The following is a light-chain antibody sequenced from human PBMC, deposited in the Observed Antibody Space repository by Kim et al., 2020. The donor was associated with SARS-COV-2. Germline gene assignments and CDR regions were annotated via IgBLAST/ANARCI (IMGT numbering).Light chain of an antibody. V-gene: IGKV4-1*01. CDR1: QSVLYRSNNQNY. CDR2: WAS. CDR3: QQYYSTPYT. Sequence: STTINCKSSQSVLYRSNNQNYLAWYQQKPGRPPKLLIYWASTRESGVPDRFSGSGSGTDFTLTISSLQAEDVAVYYCQQYYSTPYTFGQGTQLEI. J-gene: IGKJ2*01.